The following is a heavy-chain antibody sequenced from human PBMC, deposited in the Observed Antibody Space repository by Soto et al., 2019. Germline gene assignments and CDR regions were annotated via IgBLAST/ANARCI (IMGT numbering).Heavy chain of an antibody. CDR1: GGSISSYY. V-gene: IGHV4-4*07. J-gene: IGHJ4*02. D-gene: IGHD5-12*01. CDR3: ARDSYSGGYGAYYFDY. CDR2: IYTSGST. Sequence: SETLSLTCPVSGGSISSYYWSWIRQPAGKGLEWIGRIYTSGSTNYNPSLKSRVTMSVDTSKNQFSLKLSSVTAADTAVYYCARDSYSGGYGAYYFDYWGQGTLVTVSS.